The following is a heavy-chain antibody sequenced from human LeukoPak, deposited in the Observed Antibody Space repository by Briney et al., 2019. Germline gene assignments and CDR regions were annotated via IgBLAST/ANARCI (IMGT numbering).Heavy chain of an antibody. CDR1: GFTFSSYA. D-gene: IGHD5-24*01. Sequence: GGSLRLSCAASGFTFSSYAMSWVRQAPGKGLEWVSAISGSGGSTYYADSVKGRFTISRDNSKNTLYLQMNSLRAEDTAVYYCARSRRDGYNYYFDYWGQGTLVTVSS. CDR2: ISGSGGST. J-gene: IGHJ4*02. CDR3: ARSRRDGYNYYFDY. V-gene: IGHV3-23*01.